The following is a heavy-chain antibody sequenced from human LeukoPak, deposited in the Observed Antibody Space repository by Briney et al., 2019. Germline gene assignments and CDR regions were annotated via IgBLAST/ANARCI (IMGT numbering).Heavy chain of an antibody. Sequence: SETLSLTCTVSGGSISSYYWSWIRQPPGKGLEWIGYIYYSGSTNYNPSLKSRVTISVDTSKNQFSLKLSSVTAADTAVYYCARLAAAGTPHYYGMDVWGQGTTVTVSS. CDR2: IYYSGST. V-gene: IGHV4-59*08. CDR3: ARLAAAGTPHYYGMDV. D-gene: IGHD6-13*01. J-gene: IGHJ6*02. CDR1: GGSISSYY.